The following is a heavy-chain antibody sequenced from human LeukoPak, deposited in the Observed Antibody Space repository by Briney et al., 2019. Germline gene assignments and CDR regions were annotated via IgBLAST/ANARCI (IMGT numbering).Heavy chain of an antibody. CDR2: ISFSVNTK. D-gene: IGHD6-19*01. Sequence: GGSLRLSCAASGFTFSSNGMNWVRQAPGKGPEWVSYISFSVNTKYYGDSVKGRFTISRDNAKNSLYLHMDSLRAEDTAVYYCARGAYSSGWAYFDHWGQGTLVTVSS. V-gene: IGHV3-48*04. CDR3: ARGAYSSGWAYFDH. J-gene: IGHJ4*02. CDR1: GFTFSSNG.